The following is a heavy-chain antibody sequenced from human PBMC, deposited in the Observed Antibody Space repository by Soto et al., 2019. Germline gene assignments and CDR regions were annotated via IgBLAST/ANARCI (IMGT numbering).Heavy chain of an antibody. CDR2: ISPIFGTA. CDR3: ARPSVAGTSYYYYGMDV. Sequence: ASVKVSCKASGRTFSSYAISWVRQAPGQGLEWMGGISPIFGTANDAQKFQGRVTITADESTSTAYMELSSLRSEDTAVYYCARPSVAGTSYYYYGMDVWGQGTTVSVSS. V-gene: IGHV1-69*13. CDR1: GRTFSSYA. J-gene: IGHJ6*02. D-gene: IGHD6-19*01.